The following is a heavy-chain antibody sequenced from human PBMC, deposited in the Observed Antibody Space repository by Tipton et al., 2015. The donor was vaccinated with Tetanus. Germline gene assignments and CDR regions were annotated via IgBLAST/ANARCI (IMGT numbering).Heavy chain of an antibody. D-gene: IGHD1-1*01. CDR2: TYIRGTT. Sequence: LRLSCTVSGGSIASQYWSWIRQPAGKGLGWIGRTYIRGTTTYNPSLKSRVTISVDTSENQMSLRLTSVTAADTAVYYCARDRGDTGTVNWFDPWGQGILVTVSS. J-gene: IGHJ5*02. CDR1: GGSIASQY. CDR3: ARDRGDTGTVNWFDP. V-gene: IGHV4-4*07.